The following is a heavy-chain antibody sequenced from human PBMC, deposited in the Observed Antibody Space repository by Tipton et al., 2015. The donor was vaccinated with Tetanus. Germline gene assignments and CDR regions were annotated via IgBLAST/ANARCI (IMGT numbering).Heavy chain of an antibody. CDR2: IYYSGST. Sequence: LSLTCTVSGGSISSGGYYWSWIRQHPGKGLEWIGDIYYSGSTYYNPSLKSRVTISVDTSKNQFSLKLNSVTAADTAVYFCARDQARGARGWNFFDYWGRGTLVTVSS. D-gene: IGHD1-26*01. V-gene: IGHV4-31*03. CDR3: ARDQARGARGWNFFDY. J-gene: IGHJ4*02. CDR1: GGSISSGGYY.